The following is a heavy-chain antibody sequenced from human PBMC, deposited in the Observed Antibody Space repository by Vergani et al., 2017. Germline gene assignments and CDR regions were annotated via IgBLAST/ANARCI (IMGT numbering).Heavy chain of an antibody. Sequence: QLLESGGGLIQPGGSLRLSCAASGFTFNSYAMTWVRQAPGKGLEGVSGINNNGGSNYYAGFVKGRFTISKDNSKDTLFLQMTDLRAEDTATYYCAKVCGSTSCPYGGGAFDVWVHGTMVTVSS. V-gene: IGHV3-23*01. D-gene: IGHD2-2*01. CDR3: AKVCGSTSCPYGGGAFDV. J-gene: IGHJ3*01. CDR2: INNNGGSN. CDR1: GFTFNSYA.